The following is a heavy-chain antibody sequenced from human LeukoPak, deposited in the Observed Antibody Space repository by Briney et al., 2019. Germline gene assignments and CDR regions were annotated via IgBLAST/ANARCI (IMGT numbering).Heavy chain of an antibody. CDR2: IVVGSGNT. CDR3: AAVGASGWFDP. D-gene: IGHD3-10*01. J-gene: IGHJ5*02. CDR1: GFTFTSSA. Sequence: ASVKVSCKASGFTFTSSAVQWVRQARGQRLEWIGWIVVGSGNTNYAQKFLERVTITRDMSTSTAYMELSSLRSEDTAVYYCAAVGASGWFDPWGQGTLVTVSS. V-gene: IGHV1-58*01.